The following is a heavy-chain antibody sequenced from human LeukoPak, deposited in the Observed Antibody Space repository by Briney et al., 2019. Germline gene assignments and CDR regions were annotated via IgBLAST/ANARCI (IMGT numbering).Heavy chain of an antibody. V-gene: IGHV1-8*03. D-gene: IGHD2-8*01. CDR1: GGTFSSYA. J-gene: IGHJ4*02. Sequence: ASVKVSCKASGGTFSSYAISWVRQATGQGLEWMGRMNPNSGNTGYAQKFQGRVTITRNTSISTAYMELSSLRSEDTAVYYCARGLRALYDGVGLLDFDYWGQGTLVTVSS. CDR2: MNPNSGNT. CDR3: ARGLRALYDGVGLLDFDY.